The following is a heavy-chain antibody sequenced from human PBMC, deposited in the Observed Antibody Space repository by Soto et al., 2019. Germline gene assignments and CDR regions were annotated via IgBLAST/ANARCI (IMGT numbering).Heavy chain of an antibody. CDR3: ASGSGRVRGSGSYFGYYYYGMDV. CDR2: IDPSDSYT. D-gene: IGHD3-10*01. J-gene: IGHJ6*02. Sequence: PXESLKICCKGSGYSFTSYWISWVRQMPGKGLEWMGRIDPSDSYTNYSPSFQGHVTISADKSISTAYLQWSSLKASDTAMYYCASGSGRVRGSGSYFGYYYYGMDVWGQGTTVTVSS. CDR1: GYSFTSYW. V-gene: IGHV5-10-1*01.